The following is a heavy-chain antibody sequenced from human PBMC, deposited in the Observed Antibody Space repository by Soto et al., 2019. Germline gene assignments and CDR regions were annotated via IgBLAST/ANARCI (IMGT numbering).Heavy chain of an antibody. CDR1: GFTFSDYY. CDR3: ASGQRDYYYYYYMDV. V-gene: IGHV3-11*01. Sequence: GGSLRLSCAASGFTFSDYYMSWIRQAPGKGLEWVSYISSSGSTIYYADSVKGRFTISRDNAKNSLYLQMNSLRAEDTAVYYCASGQRDYYYYYYMDVWGKGTTVTVSS. J-gene: IGHJ6*03. CDR2: ISSSGSTI.